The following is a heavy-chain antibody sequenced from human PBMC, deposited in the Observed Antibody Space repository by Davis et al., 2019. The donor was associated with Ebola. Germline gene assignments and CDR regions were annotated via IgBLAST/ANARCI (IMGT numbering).Heavy chain of an antibody. D-gene: IGHD3-10*01. V-gene: IGHV1-69*13. CDR1: GGTFSSYA. CDR3: AREGGITMVQSLDY. J-gene: IGHJ4*02. CDR2: IIPIFGTA. Sequence: SVKVSCKASGGTFSSYAISWVRQAPGQELEWMGGIIPIFGTANYAQKFQGRVTITADESTSTAYMELSSLRSEDTAVYYCAREGGITMVQSLDYWGQGTLVTVSS.